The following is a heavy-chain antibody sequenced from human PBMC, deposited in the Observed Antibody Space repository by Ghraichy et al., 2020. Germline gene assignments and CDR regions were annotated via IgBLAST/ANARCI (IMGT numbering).Heavy chain of an antibody. CDR3: ARDNLCCSGGFCRPRVCGGY. CDR1: GIAFSSYS. CDR2: VSSDSSYT. D-gene: IGHD2-15*01. J-gene: IGHJ4*02. Sequence: GGSLRLSCVGSGIAFSSYSFNWVRQAPGKGLEWVSSVSSDSSYTFYADSVKGRFTISRDNAKNTLYLHMNILRVEDTAVYYCARDNLCCSGGFCRPRVCGGYWGQGTLVTVSS. V-gene: IGHV3-21*01.